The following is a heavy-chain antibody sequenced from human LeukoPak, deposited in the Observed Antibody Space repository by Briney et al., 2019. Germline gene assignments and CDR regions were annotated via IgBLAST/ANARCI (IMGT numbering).Heavy chain of an antibody. CDR2: IYLYGTT. V-gene: IGHV4-4*02. CDR3: ARQKWEQQGRDYYFNGLDV. CDR1: AGSISSSNW. D-gene: IGHD1-26*01. Sequence: SETLSLTCSVPAGSISSSNWWSWVRQSPVKGLEWIGEIYLYGTTNYNPSLKSRVTMSVDRSKNQFSLKLSSVTAADTAVYYCARQKWEQQGRDYYFNGLDVWGPGTTVTVSS. J-gene: IGHJ6*02.